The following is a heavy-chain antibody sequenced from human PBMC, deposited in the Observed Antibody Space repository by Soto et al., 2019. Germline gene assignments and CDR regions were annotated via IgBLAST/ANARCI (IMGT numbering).Heavy chain of an antibody. CDR2: ISYDGSNK. V-gene: IGHV3-30-3*01. CDR1: GFTSSSYA. CDR3: ARDSGGVQLWPQGLDY. D-gene: IGHD5-18*01. J-gene: IGHJ4*02. Sequence: GGSLRLSCAAPGFTSSSYAMHWVRQAPGKGLEWVAVISYDGSNKYYADSVKGRFTISRDNSKNTLYLQMNSLRAEDTAVYYCARDSGGVQLWPQGLDYWGQGTLVTVSS.